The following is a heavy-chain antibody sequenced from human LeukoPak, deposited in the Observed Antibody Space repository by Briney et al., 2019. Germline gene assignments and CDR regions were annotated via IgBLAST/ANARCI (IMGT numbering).Heavy chain of an antibody. CDR1: GYTFTGYY. D-gene: IGHD4-11*01. CDR3: ARARSNGGTFDY. V-gene: IGHV1-2*02. J-gene: IGHJ4*02. Sequence: ASVKVSCKASGYTFTGYYMHWVRQGPGQGLEWMGWINPNSGGTNYAQKFQGRVTMTRDTSISTAYMELSRLRSDDTAVYYCARARSNGGTFDYWGQGTLVAVSS. CDR2: INPNSGGT.